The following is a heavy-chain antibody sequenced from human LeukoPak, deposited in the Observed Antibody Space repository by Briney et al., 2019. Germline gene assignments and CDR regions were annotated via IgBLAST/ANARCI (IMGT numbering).Heavy chain of an antibody. CDR3: TTHLWFGELPLDY. J-gene: IGHJ4*02. D-gene: IGHD3-10*01. V-gene: IGHV3-15*01. Sequence: GGSLRLSCAASGFTFRTVWMSWVRQAPGKGLEWVGRIKSKTDGETTDYAAPVKGRFTFSRDDSKNTLYLQMNSLKTEDTAVYHCTTHLWFGELPLDYWGQGTLVTVSS. CDR1: GFTFRTVW. CDR2: IKSKTDGETT.